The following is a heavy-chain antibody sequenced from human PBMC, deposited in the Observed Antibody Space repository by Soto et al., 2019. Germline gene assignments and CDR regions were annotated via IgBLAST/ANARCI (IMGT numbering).Heavy chain of an antibody. V-gene: IGHV1-46*01. CDR1: GYTFSNYY. Sequence: QVQLVQSGAEVKKPGASVKVSCKASGYTFSNYYMHWVRQAPGQGFEWMGIINPSGDATSYAQKFQGRATMTRDTSTSTVYMELSSLRSEDTAVYYCARDFEGGLDHWGQGTLVTVSS. CDR3: ARDFEGGLDH. D-gene: IGHD3-16*01. J-gene: IGHJ4*02. CDR2: INPSGDAT.